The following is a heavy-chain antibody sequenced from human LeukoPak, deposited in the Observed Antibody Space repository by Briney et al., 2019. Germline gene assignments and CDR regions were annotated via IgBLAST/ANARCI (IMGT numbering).Heavy chain of an antibody. CDR1: GGTFSSYA. Sequence: ASVKVSCKASGGTFSSYAISWVRQAPGQGLEWMGWISAYNGNTNYAQKLQGRVTMTTDTSTSTAYMELRSLRSDDTAVYYCAREISRDNYYYYYMDVWGKGTTVTISS. D-gene: IGHD2/OR15-2a*01. CDR2: ISAYNGNT. V-gene: IGHV1-18*01. CDR3: AREISRDNYYYYYMDV. J-gene: IGHJ6*03.